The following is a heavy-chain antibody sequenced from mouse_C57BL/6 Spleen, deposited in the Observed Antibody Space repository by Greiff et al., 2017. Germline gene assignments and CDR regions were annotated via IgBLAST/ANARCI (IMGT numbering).Heavy chain of an antibody. V-gene: IGHV1-42*01. CDR1: GYSFTGYY. J-gene: IGHJ4*01. CDR3: ARVDAMDY. CDR2: INPSTGGT. Sequence: EVQLQQSGPELVKPGASVKISCKASGYSFTGYYMNWVQQSPEKSLEWIGEINPSTGGTTYNQKFKAKATLTVDKSSSTAYMQLKSLTSEDSAVYYCARVDAMDYWGQGTSVTVSS.